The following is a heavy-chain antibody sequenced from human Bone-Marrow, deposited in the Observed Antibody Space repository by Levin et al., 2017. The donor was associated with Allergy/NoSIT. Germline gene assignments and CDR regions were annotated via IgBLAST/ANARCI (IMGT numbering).Heavy chain of an antibody. Sequence: KSSETLSLTCIVSGDSVSNSNYYWGWIRQPPGKGLEWIASVYYSGSTYFNPSLKSRVIIFVDTSENQFSLRLSSVTAADTALYYCARARGSSGYGADFDYWGQGSLVTVSS. CDR3: ARARGSSGYGADFDY. V-gene: IGHV4-39*01. J-gene: IGHJ4*02. D-gene: IGHD5-12*01. CDR2: VYYSGST. CDR1: GDSVSNSNYY.